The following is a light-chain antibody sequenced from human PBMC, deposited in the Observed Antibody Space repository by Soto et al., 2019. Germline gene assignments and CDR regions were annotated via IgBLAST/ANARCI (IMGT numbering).Light chain of an antibody. J-gene: IGKJ3*01. CDR3: QQANPDSRIFT. V-gene: IGKV1-12*01. Sequence: DVQVTQSPSSVSASVGDRVTITCRASQHIGTRLAWYQQKPGRAPHLLIYSVSDLQSGVPSRFSGSGSGTDFTLTFSNLQPEDYATYYCQQANPDSRIFTFGPGTRVDLK. CDR2: SVS. CDR1: QHIGTR.